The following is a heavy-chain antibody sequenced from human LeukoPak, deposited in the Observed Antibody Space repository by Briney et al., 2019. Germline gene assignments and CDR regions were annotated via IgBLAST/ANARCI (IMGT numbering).Heavy chain of an antibody. Sequence: PGRSLRLSCAASGFTFSNYAMHWVRQAPGKGLEWVAIISYDGSSKYYADSVKGRFTISRDNSKNTLYLQKNSLRVEDTGVYYCARAEYSGSWYGYFQHWGQGTLVTAPS. CDR1: GFTFSNYA. CDR2: ISYDGSSK. D-gene: IGHD6-13*01. V-gene: IGHV3-30-3*01. J-gene: IGHJ1*01. CDR3: ARAEYSGSWYGYFQH.